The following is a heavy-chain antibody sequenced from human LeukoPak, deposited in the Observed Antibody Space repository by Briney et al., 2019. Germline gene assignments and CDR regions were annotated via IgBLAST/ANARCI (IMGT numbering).Heavy chain of an antibody. Sequence: GGSLRLSCAASGFTFSSYSMNRVRQAPGKGLEWVSSISSSSSYIYYADSVKGRFTISRDNAKNSLYLQMNSLRAEDTAVYYCAIAARYDAFDIWGQGTMVTVSS. D-gene: IGHD6-6*01. CDR1: GFTFSSYS. V-gene: IGHV3-21*01. J-gene: IGHJ3*02. CDR2: ISSSSSYI. CDR3: AIAARYDAFDI.